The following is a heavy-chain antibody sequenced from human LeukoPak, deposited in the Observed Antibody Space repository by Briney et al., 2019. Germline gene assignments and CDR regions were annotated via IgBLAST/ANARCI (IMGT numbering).Heavy chain of an antibody. J-gene: IGHJ6*03. V-gene: IGHV3-20*04. CDR1: GFTFDDYG. D-gene: IGHD1-26*01. Sequence: GGSLRLXCAASGFTFDDYGMSWVRQAPGKGLEWVSGINWNGGSTGYADSVKGRFTISRDNAKNSLYLQMNSLRAEDTALYYCARDKRELVKNYYYYYMDVWGKGTTVTVSS. CDR3: ARDKRELVKNYYYYYMDV. CDR2: INWNGGST.